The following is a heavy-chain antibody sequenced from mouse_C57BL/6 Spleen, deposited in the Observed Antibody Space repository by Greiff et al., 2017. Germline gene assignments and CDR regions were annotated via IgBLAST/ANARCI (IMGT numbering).Heavy chain of an antibody. J-gene: IGHJ2*01. Sequence: VQLQQSGPGLVKPSQSLSLTCSVTGYSITSGYYWNWIRQFPGNKLEWMGYISYDGSNNYNPSLKNRISITRDTSKNQFFLKLNSVTTEDTATYYCAREDGYDTFDYWGQGTTLTVSS. D-gene: IGHD2-2*01. CDR3: AREDGYDTFDY. CDR2: ISYDGSN. V-gene: IGHV3-6*01. CDR1: GYSITSGYY.